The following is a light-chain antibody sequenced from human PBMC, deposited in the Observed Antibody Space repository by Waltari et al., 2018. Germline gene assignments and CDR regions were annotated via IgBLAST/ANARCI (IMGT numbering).Light chain of an antibody. CDR3: SSYTTRSTRV. CDR2: DVT. V-gene: IGLV2-14*03. CDR1: SSDVGDYKY. J-gene: IGLJ1*01. Sequence: QSALTQPASVSGSPGQSITISCTATSSDVGDYKYVSWYQQHPGKVPKLLIYDVTNRPSGISYGFSGSKSGYTASLTIYGLQAEDEADYYCSSYTTRSTRVFGTGTKVTVL.